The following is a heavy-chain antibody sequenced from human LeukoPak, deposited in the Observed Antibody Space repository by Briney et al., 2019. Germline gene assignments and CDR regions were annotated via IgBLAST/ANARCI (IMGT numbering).Heavy chain of an antibody. V-gene: IGHV4-34*01. D-gene: IGHD3-9*01. CDR1: GGSFSGYY. CDR2: INHSGST. Sequence: SETLSLTCAVYGGSFSGYYWSWIRQPPGKGLEWIGKINHSGSTNYNPSLKSRVTISVDTSKNQFSLKLSSVTAADTAVYYCAASLRYFDYWGQGTLVTVSS. CDR3: AASLRYFDY. J-gene: IGHJ4*02.